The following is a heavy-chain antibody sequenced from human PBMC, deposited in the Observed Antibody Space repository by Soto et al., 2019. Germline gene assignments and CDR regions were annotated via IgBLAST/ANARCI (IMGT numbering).Heavy chain of an antibody. CDR1: GLTFNRYW. Sequence: GGSLRLSCAASGLTFNRYWMHWVRHAPGKGLEWISYISSSLGHTDYAESVKGRFTISRDNAKSSVFLEMSDLRSDDTAVYYCAANWNFGLNFWGQGTLVTVSS. V-gene: IGHV3-21*01. CDR3: AANWNFGLNF. D-gene: IGHD1-1*01. CDR2: ISSSLGHT. J-gene: IGHJ4*02.